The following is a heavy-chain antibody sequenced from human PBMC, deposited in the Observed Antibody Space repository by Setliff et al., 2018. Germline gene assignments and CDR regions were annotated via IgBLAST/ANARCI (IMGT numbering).Heavy chain of an antibody. D-gene: IGHD3-22*01. Sequence: PSETLSLTCTVSGGSISSSSYYWGWIRQPPGKGLEWLGSVYFSGYTYYNPSLSGRVTISIDTSKNQFSLGLTSVTAADTAVYYCARAPAHYYDSSGYYDYWGQGTLVTVSS. J-gene: IGHJ4*02. CDR1: GGSISSSSYY. V-gene: IGHV4-39*07. CDR3: ARAPAHYYDSSGYYDY. CDR2: VYFSGYT.